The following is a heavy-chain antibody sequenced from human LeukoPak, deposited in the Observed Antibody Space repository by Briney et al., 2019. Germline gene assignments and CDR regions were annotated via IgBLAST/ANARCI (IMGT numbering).Heavy chain of an antibody. V-gene: IGHV4-59*08. J-gene: IGHJ2*01. CDR3: ARHGQHWLLRVGLHL. D-gene: IGHD6-19*01. CDR2: IYYSGST. CDR1: GGSIRIYY. Sequence: SETLSLTCTVPGGSIRIYYWSCLRQPPGKGLEVIGYIYYSGSTDYNSSLKSRVTISVETSRNQFSLKLSSVTAADTAVYYCARHGQHWLLRVGLHLWAGSTLVTVSS.